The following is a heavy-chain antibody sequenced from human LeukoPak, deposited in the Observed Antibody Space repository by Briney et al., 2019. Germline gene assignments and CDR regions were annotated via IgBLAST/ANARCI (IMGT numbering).Heavy chain of an antibody. V-gene: IGHV1-69*05. Sequence: SVKVSCKASGGTFSSYAISWVRQAPGQGLEWMGRIIPIFGTANYAQKLQGRVTMTTDTSTSTAYMELRSLRSDDTAVYYCARLGGGDYVFDYWGQGTLVTVSS. CDR3: ARLGGGDYVFDY. CDR1: GGTFSSYA. CDR2: IIPIFGTA. D-gene: IGHD4-17*01. J-gene: IGHJ4*02.